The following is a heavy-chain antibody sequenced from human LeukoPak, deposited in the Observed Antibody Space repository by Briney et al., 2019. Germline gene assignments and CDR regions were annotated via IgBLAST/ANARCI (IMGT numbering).Heavy chain of an antibody. CDR3: ARGKRYSYGFFDY. CDR2: IYYSGST. V-gene: IGHV4-59*12. Sequence: SETLSLTCTVSGGSISSYYWSWIRQPPGKGLEWIGYIYYSGSTNYNPSLKSRVTISVDTSKNQFSLKLSSVTAADTAVYYCARGKRYSYGFFDYWGQGTLVTVSS. CDR1: GGSISSYY. J-gene: IGHJ4*02. D-gene: IGHD5-18*01.